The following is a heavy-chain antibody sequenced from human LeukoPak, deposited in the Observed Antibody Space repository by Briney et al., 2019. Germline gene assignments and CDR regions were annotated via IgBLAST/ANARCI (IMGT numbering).Heavy chain of an antibody. CDR3: ARLGAAAGIHHFDY. D-gene: IGHD6-13*01. CDR1: GFTFSSYS. Sequence: GGSLRLSCAASGFTFSSYSMNWVRQAPGKGLEWVSSISSSSSYIYYADSVKGRFTISRDNAKNSLYLQMNSLRAEDTAVYYCARLGAAAGIHHFDYWGQGTLVTVSS. CDR2: ISSSSSYI. V-gene: IGHV3-21*01. J-gene: IGHJ4*02.